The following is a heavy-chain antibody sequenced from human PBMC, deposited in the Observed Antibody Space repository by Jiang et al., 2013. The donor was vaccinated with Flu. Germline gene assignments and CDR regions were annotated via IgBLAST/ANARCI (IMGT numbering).Heavy chain of an antibody. D-gene: IGHD3-3*01. V-gene: IGHV1-2*06. Sequence: GAEVKKPGASVKVSCKASGYTFTGYYMHWVRQAPGQGLEWMGRINPNSGGTNYAQKFQGRVTMTRDTSISAAYMELSRLRSDDTAVYYCARVTIYYYYGMDVWGQGTTVTVSS. CDR1: GYTFTGYY. J-gene: IGHJ6*02. CDR2: INPNSGGT. CDR3: ARVTIYYYYGMDV.